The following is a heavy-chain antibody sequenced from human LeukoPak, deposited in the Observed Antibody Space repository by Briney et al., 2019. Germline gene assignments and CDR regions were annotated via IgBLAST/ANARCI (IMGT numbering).Heavy chain of an antibody. Sequence: PSETLSLTCTVPGGSISSYYWSWIRQPAGKGLEWIGRISASGSTNYAPSLRSRVTMSVDTSTNQFSLKLSSVTAADTAVYYCATDISWFDPWGRGTLVTVSS. J-gene: IGHJ5*02. CDR2: ISASGST. CDR1: GGSISSYY. V-gene: IGHV4-4*07. CDR3: ATDISWFDP.